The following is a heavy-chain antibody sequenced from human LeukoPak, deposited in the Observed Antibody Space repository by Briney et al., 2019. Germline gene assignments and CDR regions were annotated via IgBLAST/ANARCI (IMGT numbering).Heavy chain of an antibody. D-gene: IGHD3-16*01. CDR3: AKTAMITVSATSYPKGLNY. CDR2: ISGGGDST. CDR1: GFRFSYNA. V-gene: IGHV3-23*01. J-gene: IGHJ4*02. Sequence: GGSLRLACAASGFRFSYNAMDWVRQAPGKGLEWVSGISGGGDSTYYADPVRGRFTISRDNSNETVYLQMTSLRADDTAVYYCAKTAMITVSATSYPKGLNYWGQGALVTVSS.